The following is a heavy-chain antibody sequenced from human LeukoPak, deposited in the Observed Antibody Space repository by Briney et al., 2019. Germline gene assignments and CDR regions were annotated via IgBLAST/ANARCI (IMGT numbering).Heavy chain of an antibody. CDR1: GGSISSSSYY. CDR3: ARGYDILTEAGWFDP. V-gene: IGHV4-39*07. J-gene: IGHJ5*02. D-gene: IGHD3-9*01. CDR2: IYYSGST. Sequence: PSETLSLTCTVSGGSISSSSYYWGWIRQPPGKGLEWIGSIYYSGSTYYNPSLKSRVTISVDTSKNQFSLKLSSVTAADTAVYYCARGYDILTEAGWFDPWGQGTLVTVSS.